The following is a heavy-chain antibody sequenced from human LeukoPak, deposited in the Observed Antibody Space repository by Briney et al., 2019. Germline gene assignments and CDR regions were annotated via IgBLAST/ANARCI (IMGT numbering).Heavy chain of an antibody. Sequence: GGSLRLSCAASGFTFSSYGMHWVRQAPGKGLEWVAVISYDGSNKYYADSVKGRFTISRDNSKNTLYLQMNSLRAEDTAVYYCAKGSAPYSSGWYFDYWGQGTQVTVSS. D-gene: IGHD6-19*01. CDR3: AKGSAPYSSGWYFDY. J-gene: IGHJ4*02. CDR1: GFTFSSYG. CDR2: ISYDGSNK. V-gene: IGHV3-30*18.